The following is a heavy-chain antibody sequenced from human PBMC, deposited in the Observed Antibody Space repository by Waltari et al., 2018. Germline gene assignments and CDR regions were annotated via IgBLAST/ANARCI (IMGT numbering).Heavy chain of an antibody. J-gene: IGHJ4*02. CDR3: ARGEGGANEY. D-gene: IGHD1-26*01. CDR2: ISSGASII. V-gene: IGHV3-48*03. CDR1: GFPFRNYE. Sequence: EVQLVESGGGLVQPGGSLRLFCAASGFPFRNYEMNWVRQAPGKGLEWVAYISSGASIIYYADSVKGRFTISRDNAKNSVYLQMSSLRAEDTAIYYCARGEGGANEYWGQGTLVTVSA.